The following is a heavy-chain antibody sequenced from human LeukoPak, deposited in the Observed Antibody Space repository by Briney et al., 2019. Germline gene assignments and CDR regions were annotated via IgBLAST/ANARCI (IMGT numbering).Heavy chain of an antibody. Sequence: SVKVSCKTSGYIFTGYYIHWVRQAPGQGLEWMGWINPNNGGTKFAQKFQGRVNLTRDTSITSAYLDLSRLTSDDTAVYYCARDRKNDYSDHNYFDPWGQGTLVTVSS. CDR1: GYIFTGYY. CDR2: INPNNGGT. D-gene: IGHD4-17*01. CDR3: ARDRKNDYSDHNYFDP. V-gene: IGHV1-2*02. J-gene: IGHJ5*02.